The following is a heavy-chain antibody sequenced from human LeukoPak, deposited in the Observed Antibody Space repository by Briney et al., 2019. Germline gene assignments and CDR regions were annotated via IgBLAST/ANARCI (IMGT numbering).Heavy chain of an antibody. CDR2: FDPADGEP. CDR3: ATEVVGYGDVDYFDS. D-gene: IGHD4-17*01. V-gene: IGHV1-24*01. J-gene: IGHJ4*02. CDR1: GYTLTEVS. Sequence: ASVKVSCKISGYTLTEVSMHWVRQAPGKGLEWMGGFDPADGEPIYAQKFQGRVTMSEDTSTDTAYVDLSSLRSEDTAVYYCATEVVGYGDVDYFDSWGQGALVTVSS.